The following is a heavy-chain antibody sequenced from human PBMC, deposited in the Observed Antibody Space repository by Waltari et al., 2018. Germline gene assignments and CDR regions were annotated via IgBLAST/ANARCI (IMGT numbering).Heavy chain of an antibody. J-gene: IGHJ4*02. D-gene: IGHD2-15*01. Sequence: QVQLVESGGGVVQPGRSLRLSCAASGFTFSSHAMHWVRQAPGQGREWVAVISSDGSNKYYADSVKGRVTISRENSKNTRYLQISILGAEDTAVYYCARTGPYSAYFDYWGQGTLVTVSS. CDR3: ARTGPYSAYFDY. CDR2: ISSDGSNK. CDR1: GFTFSSHA. V-gene: IGHV3-30*04.